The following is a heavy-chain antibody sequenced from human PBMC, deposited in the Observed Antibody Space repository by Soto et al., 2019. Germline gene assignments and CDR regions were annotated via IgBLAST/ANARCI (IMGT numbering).Heavy chain of an antibody. CDR1: GYTFNDYC. CDR2: INPKSGGT. J-gene: IGHJ4*02. D-gene: IGHD3-10*01. CDR3: ARDRRRMVRGISLTPPSNVFDY. V-gene: IGHV1-2*02. Sequence: ASVKVSCKPSGYTFNDYCIHWVRQAPGQGLEWLGWINPKSGGTTYSQRFQGSVTMTRETSITTAYMELNRLTSDDTAVYYCARDRRRMVRGISLTPPSNVFDYWGQGTLVTVSS.